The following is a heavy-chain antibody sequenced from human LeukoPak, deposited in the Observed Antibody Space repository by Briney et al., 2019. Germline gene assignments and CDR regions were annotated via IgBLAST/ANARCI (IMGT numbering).Heavy chain of an antibody. CDR3: ARGGTGGYCTNGVCVDY. J-gene: IGHJ4*02. D-gene: IGHD2-8*01. Sequence: PSETLSLTCTVSGGSISSYYWSWIRQPPGKGLEWVSGINWNGGSTGYADSVKGRFTISRDNAKNSLYLQMNSLRAEDTALYYCARGGTGGYCTNGVCVDYWGQGTLVTVSS. V-gene: IGHV3-20*04. CDR1: GGSISSYY. CDR2: INWNGGST.